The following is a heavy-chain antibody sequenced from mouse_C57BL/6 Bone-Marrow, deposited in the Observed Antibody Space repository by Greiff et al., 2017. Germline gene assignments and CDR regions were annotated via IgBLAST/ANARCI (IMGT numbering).Heavy chain of an antibody. CDR3: AREDYYGRVWFAY. J-gene: IGHJ3*01. Sequence: QVQLQQPGTELVKPGASVKLSCKASGYTFTSYWMHWVQQKPGQGLEWIGNINPSNGGTNYNEKFKSKATLTVDKSSSTAYMQLSSLTSEDSAVYYCAREDYYGRVWFAYWGQGTLVTVSA. V-gene: IGHV1-53*01. CDR1: GYTFTSYW. CDR2: INPSNGGT. D-gene: IGHD1-1*01.